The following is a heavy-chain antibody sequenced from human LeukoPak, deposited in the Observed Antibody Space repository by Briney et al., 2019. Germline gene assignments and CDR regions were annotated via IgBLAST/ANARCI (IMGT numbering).Heavy chain of an antibody. V-gene: IGHV4-59*08. CDR3: ARRVDSWGAFDI. CDR2: IYYSGST. J-gene: IGHJ3*02. D-gene: IGHD7-27*01. Sequence: SETLSLTCTVSGGSISSHYWSWIRQPPGKGLEWIGGIYYSGSTNYNPSLKSRVAISVDTSKKQFSLKLSSVTAADTAVYYCARRVDSWGAFDIWGQGTRVTVSS. CDR1: GGSISSHY.